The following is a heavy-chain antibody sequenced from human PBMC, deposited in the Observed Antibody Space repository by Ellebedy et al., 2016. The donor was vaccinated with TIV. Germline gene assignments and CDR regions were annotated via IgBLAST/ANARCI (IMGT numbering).Heavy chain of an antibody. CDR2: VYYSGST. V-gene: IGHV4-59*08. Sequence: SETLSLTCAVYGGSFSGYYWSWIRQPPGKGLEWIGYVYYSGSTNYNPSLKSRVTISVDTSKNQFSLKLSSVTAADTAVYYCARQRYASGSYYRPRPDNWFDPWGQGTLVTVSS. J-gene: IGHJ5*02. CDR3: ARQRYASGSYYRPRPDNWFDP. CDR1: GGSFSGYY. D-gene: IGHD3-10*01.